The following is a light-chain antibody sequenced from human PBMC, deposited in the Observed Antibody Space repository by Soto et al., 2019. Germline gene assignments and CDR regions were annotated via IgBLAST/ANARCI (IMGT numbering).Light chain of an antibody. CDR1: SSNIGSNT. CDR2: GNN. Sequence: QSVLTQPPSASGTPGQRVTISCSGSSSNIGSNTVNWYQQLPGTAPKLLIYGNNQRPSGVPDRFSGSKSGTSASLAISGLQSEDEADYYCAAWDDILNGVVFGGGTKLTVL. CDR3: AAWDDILNGVV. J-gene: IGLJ2*01. V-gene: IGLV1-44*01.